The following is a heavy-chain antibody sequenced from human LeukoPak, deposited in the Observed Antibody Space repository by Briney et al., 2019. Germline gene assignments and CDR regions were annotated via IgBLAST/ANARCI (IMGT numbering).Heavy chain of an antibody. Sequence: GGSLRLSCAASGFTFSNYAMMWVRQAPGKRLEWVPSITGSGDGTYYADSVRGRFTISRDNSENTLYLQLNSLRAEDTAVYFCVKGFVHPTYYFDYWGQGTLVTASS. CDR2: ITGSGDGT. CDR3: VKGFVHPTYYFDY. D-gene: IGHD3-10*01. CDR1: GFTFSNYA. J-gene: IGHJ4*02. V-gene: IGHV3-23*01.